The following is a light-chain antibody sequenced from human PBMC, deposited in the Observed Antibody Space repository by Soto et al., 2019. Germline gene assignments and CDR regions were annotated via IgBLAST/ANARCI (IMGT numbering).Light chain of an antibody. V-gene: IGKV3-11*01. J-gene: IGKJ5*01. Sequence: EIVLTQSPATLSLSPGERATLSCRAGQSVSSYLAWHQQKPGQAPRLLIYDASNRATGIPARFSGSGSGTDFTLTTSSLEPEDFAVYYCQQRSNWPRGTFGQGTRLEIK. CDR3: QQRSNWPRGT. CDR2: DAS. CDR1: QSVSSY.